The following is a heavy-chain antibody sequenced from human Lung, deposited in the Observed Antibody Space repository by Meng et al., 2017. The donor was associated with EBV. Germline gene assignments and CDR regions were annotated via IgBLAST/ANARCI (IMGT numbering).Heavy chain of an antibody. CDR2: INHSGST. CDR1: GGSFSGSY. D-gene: IGHD2-15*01. CDR3: ARWPPCSGGSCYGNWFDP. Sequence: QVELKQVGSGLCESSQTLALTRSVYGGSFSGSYWSWIRQPPGKGLEWIGEINHSGSTNYNPSLKSRVTISVDTSKNQFSLKLSSVTAADTAVYYCARWPPCSGGSCYGNWFDPWGQGTLVTVSS. J-gene: IGHJ5*02. V-gene: IGHV4-34*01.